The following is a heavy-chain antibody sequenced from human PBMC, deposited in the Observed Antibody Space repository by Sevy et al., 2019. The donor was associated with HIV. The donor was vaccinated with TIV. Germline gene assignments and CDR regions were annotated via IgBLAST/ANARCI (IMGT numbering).Heavy chain of an antibody. CDR1: GGSISSYY. Sequence: SETLSLTCTVSGGSISSYYWSWIRQPPGKGLEWIGYIYYSGSTNYNPSLKSRVTISVETSKNQFSLKLSFVTAADTAVYYCARVVQGYSSGWYDYWGQGTLVTVSS. V-gene: IGHV4-59*01. J-gene: IGHJ4*02. D-gene: IGHD6-19*01. CDR3: ARVVQGYSSGWYDY. CDR2: IYYSGST.